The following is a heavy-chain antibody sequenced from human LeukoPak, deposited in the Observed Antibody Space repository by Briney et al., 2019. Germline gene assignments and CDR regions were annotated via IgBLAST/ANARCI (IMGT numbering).Heavy chain of an antibody. V-gene: IGHV1-69*05. D-gene: IGHD1-14*01. J-gene: IGHJ4*02. CDR3: ARSLNPLYNWNHVGHFDY. Sequence: SVKVSCKASGGTFSSYAISWVRQAPGQGLEWMGGIIPIFGTANYAQKFQGRVTITTDESTSTAYMELSSLRSEDTAVYYCARSLNPLYNWNHVGHFDYWGQGTLVTVSS. CDR2: IIPIFGTA. CDR1: GGTFSSYA.